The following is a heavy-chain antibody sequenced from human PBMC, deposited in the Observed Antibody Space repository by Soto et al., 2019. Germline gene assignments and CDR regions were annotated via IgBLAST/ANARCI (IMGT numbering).Heavy chain of an antibody. CDR3: VNCCVRINSHYYCFDY. D-gene: IGHD1-7*01. J-gene: IGHJ4*02. CDR1: GFTFNNYA. Sequence: GASLRLSCAASGFTFNNYAMGWVRQAPGKGLEWVSAITGGGSDTYYLDSVKGRFTISRDNSKSTLYLQMNSLRAEDTAIYYCVNCCVRINSHYYCFDYWGQGTLVTVSS. V-gene: IGHV3-23*01. CDR2: ITGGGSDT.